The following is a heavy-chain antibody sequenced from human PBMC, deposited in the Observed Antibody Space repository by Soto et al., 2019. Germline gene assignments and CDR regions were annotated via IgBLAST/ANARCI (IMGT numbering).Heavy chain of an antibody. CDR1: CGSISSYY. Sequence: PSETLSLTCTVSCGSISSYYWSWIRQPSWKGLEWIGRIYTSGSTNYNPSLKSRVTMSVDTSKNQFSLKLSSVTTADKAVYYCARDVAVVPAAIRGDYYGMDVWGQGTTVTVS. V-gene: IGHV4-4*07. CDR2: IYTSGST. D-gene: IGHD2-2*02. CDR3: ARDVAVVPAAIRGDYYGMDV. J-gene: IGHJ6*02.